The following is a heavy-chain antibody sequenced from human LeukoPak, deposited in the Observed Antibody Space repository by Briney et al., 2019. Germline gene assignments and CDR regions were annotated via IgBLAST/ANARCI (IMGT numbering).Heavy chain of an antibody. D-gene: IGHD6-19*01. CDR2: ISYDGSNK. Sequence: GRSLRLSCAASGFTFSSYAMHWVRQAPGKGLEWVAVISYDGSNKYYADSVKGRFTISRDNSKNTLYLKMNSLRAEDTAVYYCASPLRVAVAGTLGRWGQGTMVTVSS. CDR3: ASPLRVAVAGTLGR. CDR1: GFTFSSYA. J-gene: IGHJ3*01. V-gene: IGHV3-30*04.